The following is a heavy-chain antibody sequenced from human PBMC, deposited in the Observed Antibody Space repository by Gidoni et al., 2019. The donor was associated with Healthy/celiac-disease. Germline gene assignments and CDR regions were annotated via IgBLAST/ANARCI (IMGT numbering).Heavy chain of an antibody. V-gene: IGHV3-30*04. CDR1: GFTFSSYA. D-gene: IGHD4-17*01. J-gene: IGHJ6*03. CDR2: ISYYGSNN. Sequence: QVQLVESGGGGVQPGRSLRLSCAASGFTFSSYAMPWVRQAPGKGLGWVSVISYYGSNNYYADSVKGRFTISRANSKNTLYLQMNSLRADDTAVYYCARDGYGDYGRNYYYYSMDVWGKGTTVTVSS. CDR3: ARDGYGDYGRNYYYYSMDV.